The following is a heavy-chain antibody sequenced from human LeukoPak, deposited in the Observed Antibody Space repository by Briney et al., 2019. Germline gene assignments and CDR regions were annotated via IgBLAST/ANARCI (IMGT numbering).Heavy chain of an antibody. J-gene: IGHJ4*02. CDR1: GGSFSGYY. V-gene: IGHV4-34*01. CDR3: ARDGVAAADPFDY. D-gene: IGHD6-13*01. Sequence: SETLSLTCTVYGGSFSGYYWSWIRQPPGKGLEWIGEINHSGSTNYNPSLKSRVTISVDTSKNQFSLKLSSVTAADTAVYYCARDGVAAADPFDYWGQGTLVTVSS. CDR2: INHSGST.